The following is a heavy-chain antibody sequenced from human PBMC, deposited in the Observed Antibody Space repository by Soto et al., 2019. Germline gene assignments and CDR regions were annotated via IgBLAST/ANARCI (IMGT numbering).Heavy chain of an antibody. CDR2: ISSNGGST. CDR3: ARGPVLLWFGEFSATDY. V-gene: IGHV3-64*01. Sequence: GGSLRLSCAASGFTFSSYAMHWVRQAPGKGLEYVSAISSNGGSTYYANSVKGRFTISRDNSKNTLYLQMGSLRAEDMAVYYCARGPVLLWFGEFSATDYWGQGTLVTVSS. CDR1: GFTFSSYA. J-gene: IGHJ4*02. D-gene: IGHD3-10*01.